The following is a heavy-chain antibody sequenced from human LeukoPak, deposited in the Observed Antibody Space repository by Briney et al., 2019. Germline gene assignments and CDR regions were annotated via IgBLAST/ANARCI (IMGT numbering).Heavy chain of an antibody. D-gene: IGHD6-13*01. J-gene: IGHJ4*02. CDR2: ISAYNGNT. CDR3: ARDPPGKQQLVPPRGDDY. CDR1: GGTFSRYA. Sequence: ASVKVSCKASGGTFSRYAISWVRQAPGQGLEWMGWISAYNGNTNYAQKLQGRVTMTTDTSTSTAYMELRSLRSDDTAVYYCARDPPGKQQLVPPRGDDYWGQGTLVTVSS. V-gene: IGHV1-18*01.